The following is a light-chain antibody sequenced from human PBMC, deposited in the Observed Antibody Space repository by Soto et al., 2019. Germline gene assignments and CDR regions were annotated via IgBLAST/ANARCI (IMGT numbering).Light chain of an antibody. CDR1: SSDVGGYNY. CDR2: DVS. J-gene: IGLJ1*01. V-gene: IGLV2-14*01. Sequence: QSALTQPASVSGSPGQWITISCTGTSSDVGGYNYVSWYQQHPGKAPKLMIYDVSNRPSGVSNRFSGSKSGNTASLTISGLQAEDEADYYCSSYTSSSTLEVFGTGTKGTVL. CDR3: SSYTSSSTLEV.